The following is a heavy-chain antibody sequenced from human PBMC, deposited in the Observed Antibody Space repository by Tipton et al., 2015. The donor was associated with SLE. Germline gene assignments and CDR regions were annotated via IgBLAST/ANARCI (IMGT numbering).Heavy chain of an antibody. J-gene: IGHJ6*03. D-gene: IGHD2-2*01. CDR3: ARELPGATSYYYYMDV. CDR2: IYQSGNS. CDR1: GFSISSGYY. V-gene: IGHV4-38-2*02. Sequence: TLSLTCDVPGFSISSGYYWGWIRQPPGKGLEWIGSIYQSGNSYYNPSLKSRVSVSIDAFQSQLFLRLNSVTAADTAVYYCARELPGATSYYYYMDVRGKGTTVTISS.